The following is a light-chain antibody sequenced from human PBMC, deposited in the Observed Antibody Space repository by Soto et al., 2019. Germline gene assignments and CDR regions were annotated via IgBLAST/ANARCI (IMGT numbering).Light chain of an antibody. J-gene: IGKJ4*01. CDR2: AAS. Sequence: AIRMTQSPSSLSASTGDRVTITCRARQGIASYLAWYQQKPGKAPKLLIYAASTLQSGVPSRFSGSGSGIDITLTISWLHSEDSATYYCQQYYNSPLTVGGGTKVEIK. CDR3: QQYYNSPLT. CDR1: QGIASY. V-gene: IGKV1-8*01.